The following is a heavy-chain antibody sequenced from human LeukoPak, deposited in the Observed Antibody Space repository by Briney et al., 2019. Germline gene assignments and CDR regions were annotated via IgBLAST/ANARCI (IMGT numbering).Heavy chain of an antibody. V-gene: IGHV4-39*07. CDR2: VYYSGNT. CDR1: GVSINSISYY. D-gene: IGHD5-18*01. J-gene: IGHJ2*01. Sequence: SETLSLTCTVSGVSINSISYYWGWIRQSPGKGLEWIGSVYYSGNTYYNPSLKSRVTISVDTSKNQFSLKLSSVTAADTAVYYCARGLPIQLWFGGHWYFDLWGRGTLVTVSS. CDR3: ARGLPIQLWFGGHWYFDL.